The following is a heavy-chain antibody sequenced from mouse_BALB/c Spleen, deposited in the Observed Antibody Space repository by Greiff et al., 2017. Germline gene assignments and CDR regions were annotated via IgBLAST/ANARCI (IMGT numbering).Heavy chain of an antibody. CDR1: GDSITSGY. CDR3: ARYSYYRYDYAMDY. D-gene: IGHD2-14*01. CDR2: ISYSGST. J-gene: IGHJ4*01. Sequence: EVKVVESGPSLVKPSQTLSLTCSVTGDSITSGYWNWIRKFPGNKLEYMGYISYSGSTYYNPSLKSRISITRDTSKNQYYLQLNSVTTEDTATYYCARYSYYRYDYAMDYWGQGTSVTVSS. V-gene: IGHV3-8*02.